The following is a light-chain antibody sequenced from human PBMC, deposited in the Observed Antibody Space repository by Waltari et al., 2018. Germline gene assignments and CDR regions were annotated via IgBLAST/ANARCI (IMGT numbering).Light chain of an antibody. V-gene: IGKV1-33*01. CDR3: QQYSSLPLT. CDR2: DAS. CDR1: QDIRKN. Sequence: DIQMTQSPSSLSASVGDRVTITCQASQDIRKNLNWFQQKPGKAPQVLIFDASSSQAAVPSRFSGSGSGTHFAFTISSLQPEDIGTYYCQQYSSLPLTFGGGTRVEIK. J-gene: IGKJ4*01.